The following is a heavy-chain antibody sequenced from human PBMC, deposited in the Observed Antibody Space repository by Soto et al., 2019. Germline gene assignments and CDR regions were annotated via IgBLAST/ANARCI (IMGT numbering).Heavy chain of an antibody. CDR2: IYYSGST. J-gene: IGHJ4*02. D-gene: IGHD3-10*01. CDR1: GGSISSYY. V-gene: IGHV4-59*01. Sequence: SETLSLTCTVSGGSISSYYWSWIRQPPGKGLEWIGYIYYSGSTNYYPSLKSRVTISVDTSKNQFSLKLSSVTAADTAVYYCARVSYGSSGYGSGSYSFDYWGQGTLVTVSS. CDR3: ARVSYGSSGYGSGSYSFDY.